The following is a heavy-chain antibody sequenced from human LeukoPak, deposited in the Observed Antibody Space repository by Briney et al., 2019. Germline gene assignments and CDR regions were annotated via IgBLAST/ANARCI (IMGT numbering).Heavy chain of an antibody. CDR2: ISYDGTNE. CDR3: AKGQYDWGPYYFDY. Sequence: GGSLRLSCAASGFSFSSYGMHWVRQAPGRGLEWVAVISYDGTNEYYADSVKGRVTISRDNSKTTLYLQMNSLRAEDTAVYYCAKGQYDWGPYYFDYWGQGTLVTVSA. D-gene: IGHD3-16*01. V-gene: IGHV3-30*18. J-gene: IGHJ4*02. CDR1: GFSFSSYG.